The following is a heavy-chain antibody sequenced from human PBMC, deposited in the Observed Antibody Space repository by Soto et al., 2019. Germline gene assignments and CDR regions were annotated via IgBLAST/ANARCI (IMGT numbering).Heavy chain of an antibody. J-gene: IGHJ4*02. CDR3: AAALPDWGAYAFDY. CDR2: VKSKQNGGAI. V-gene: IGHV3-15*07. CDR1: GFTFNTAW. Sequence: GGSLRLSCAASGFTFNTAWMNWVRQTPGKGLEWVGRVKSKQNGGAIDYAAPVKGRFTISRDDSKNTLYLEMKSLKTEDTAIYYRAAALPDWGAYAFDYWSQRTLVTVS. D-gene: IGHD3-16*01.